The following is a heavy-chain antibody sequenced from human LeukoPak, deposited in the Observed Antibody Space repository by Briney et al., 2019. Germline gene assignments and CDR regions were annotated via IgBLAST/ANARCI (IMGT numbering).Heavy chain of an antibody. D-gene: IGHD4-17*01. CDR2: IYYSGST. V-gene: IGHV4-59*01. CDR3: ARETYGSLDY. J-gene: IGHJ4*02. CDR1: GGSISSYY. Sequence: SETLSLTCTVSGGSISSYYWSWIRQPPGKGLEWIGYIYYSGSTNYNPSLKSRVTISVDTSKNQFSLKLSSVTAADTAVYYCARETYGSLDYWGQGTLVTVSS.